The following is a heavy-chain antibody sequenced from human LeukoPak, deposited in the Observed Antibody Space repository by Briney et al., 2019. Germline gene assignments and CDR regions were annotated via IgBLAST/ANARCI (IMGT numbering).Heavy chain of an antibody. Sequence: ASVKVSCKASGYTFTSYGISWVRQAPGQGLEWMGWISAYNGNTNYAQKLQGRVTMTTDTSTSTAYMELSRLESGDTAVYYCTREGVYAPDPSSYHRDAFDIWGQGTVVIVSS. CDR3: TREGVYAPDPSSYHRDAFDI. CDR2: ISAYNGNT. CDR1: GYTFTSYG. J-gene: IGHJ3*02. D-gene: IGHD3-16*02. V-gene: IGHV1-18*01.